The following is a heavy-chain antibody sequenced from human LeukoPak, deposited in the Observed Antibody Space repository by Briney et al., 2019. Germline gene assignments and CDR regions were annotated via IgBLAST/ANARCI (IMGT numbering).Heavy chain of an antibody. V-gene: IGHV4-34*01. D-gene: IGHD3-10*01. J-gene: IGHJ6*03. Sequence: SETLSLTCTVSGGSITTYYWSWIRQPPGKGLEWIGEINHSGSTNYNSSLKSRVTISVDTSKNQFSLKLSSVTAADTAVYYCARGYYGSGSHCCHMDVWGKGTTITVS. CDR1: GGSITTYY. CDR2: INHSGST. CDR3: ARGYYGSGSHCCHMDV.